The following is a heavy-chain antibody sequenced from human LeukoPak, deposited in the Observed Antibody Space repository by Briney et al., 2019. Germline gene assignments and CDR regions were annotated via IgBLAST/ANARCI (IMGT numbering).Heavy chain of an antibody. CDR1: GYTFTSYA. J-gene: IGHJ4*02. Sequence: VASVTVSCKASGYTFTSYAMNWVRQAPGQGLEWMGWINTNTGNPTYAQGFTGRFVFSLDTSVSTAYLQISSLKAEDTAVYYCARGDVWGSYRPFDYWGQGTLVTVSS. V-gene: IGHV7-4-1*02. D-gene: IGHD3-16*02. CDR2: INTNTGNP. CDR3: ARGDVWGSYRPFDY.